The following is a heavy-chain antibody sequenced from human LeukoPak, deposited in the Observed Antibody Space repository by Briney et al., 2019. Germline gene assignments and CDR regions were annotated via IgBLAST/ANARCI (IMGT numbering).Heavy chain of an antibody. D-gene: IGHD2-2*01. CDR1: GFTLSSYG. J-gene: IGHJ4*02. V-gene: IGHV3-30*02. CDR2: IRYDGSNK. Sequence: GGSLRLSCAASGFTLSSYGMHWVRRAPGKALEGGAFIRYDGSNKYYADSVKGRFTISRDNSKNTLYLQMNSLRAEDTAVYYCAKEVPALYYFDYWGQGTLVTVSS. CDR3: AKEVPALYYFDY.